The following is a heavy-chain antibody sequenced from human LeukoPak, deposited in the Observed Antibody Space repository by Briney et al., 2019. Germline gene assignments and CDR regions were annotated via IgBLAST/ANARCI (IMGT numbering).Heavy chain of an antibody. Sequence: GASVKVSCKGSVYTFTNYHISWVRQAPGQGLERMGWISTYNGNTNYAPKFQGRVTMTTDTSTSTPYMELMSLRSDDTAVYYCARAWGEDIAARPYYFDYWGRGTLVTVPS. CDR3: ARAWGEDIAARPYYFDY. CDR1: VYTFTNYH. V-gene: IGHV1-18*01. CDR2: ISTYNGNT. J-gene: IGHJ4*02. D-gene: IGHD6-6*01.